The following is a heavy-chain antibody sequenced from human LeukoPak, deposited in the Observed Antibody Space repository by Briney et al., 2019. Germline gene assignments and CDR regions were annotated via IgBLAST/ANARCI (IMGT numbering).Heavy chain of an antibody. D-gene: IGHD3-3*01. V-gene: IGHV3-23*01. CDR3: AIGAYYDFWSGYYERDYYFDY. J-gene: IGHJ4*02. CDR1: GFTFSSYA. Sequence: QPGGSLRLSCAASGFTFSSYAMSWVRQAPGKGLEWVSAISGSGGSTYYADPVKGRFTISRDNSKNTLYLQMNSLRAEDTAVYYCAIGAYYDFWSGYYERDYYFDYWGQGTLVTVSS. CDR2: ISGSGGST.